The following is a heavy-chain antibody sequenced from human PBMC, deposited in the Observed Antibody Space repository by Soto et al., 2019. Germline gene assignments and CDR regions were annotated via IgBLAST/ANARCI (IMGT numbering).Heavy chain of an antibody. J-gene: IGHJ6*02. Sequence: QVQLVQSGAEVKKPGSSVKVSCKASGGTFSSYAISWVRQAPGQGLEWMGGIIPIFGTANYAQKFQGRVTITADESTSTAYMELSSLSSEDTAVYYCAGPVAATTRSHYCYGMDVWGQGTTVTVSS. CDR2: IIPIFGTA. CDR3: AGPVAATTRSHYCYGMDV. V-gene: IGHV1-69*01. CDR1: GGTFSSYA. D-gene: IGHD2-15*01.